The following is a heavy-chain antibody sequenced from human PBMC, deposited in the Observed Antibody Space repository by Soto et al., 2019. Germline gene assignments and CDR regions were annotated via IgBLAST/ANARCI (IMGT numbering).Heavy chain of an antibody. D-gene: IGHD2-15*01. Sequence: EVKLVQSGAEVKKPGESLRISCKGSGYTFTSYWINWVRQMPRKGLEWMGRIDPTDSYTNYNPSFQGHVTISADKSLSTAYLQWDSLRASDTATYYCARGGPQVVHNWVDPWGQGTLVTVSS. CDR2: IDPTDSYT. CDR3: ARGGPQVVHNWVDP. V-gene: IGHV5-10-1*01. J-gene: IGHJ5*02. CDR1: GYTFTSYW.